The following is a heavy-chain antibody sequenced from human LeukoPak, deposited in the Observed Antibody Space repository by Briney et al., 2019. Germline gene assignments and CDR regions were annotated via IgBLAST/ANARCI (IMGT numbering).Heavy chain of an antibody. CDR2: TSYDGSNE. CDR1: GFTLSGYG. D-gene: IGHD3-22*01. CDR3: AKDHWTDSSGPHFDY. V-gene: IGHV3-30*18. J-gene: IGHJ4*02. Sequence: GGSLRLSCATSGFTLSGYGMHWVRQTPGEGLEWVAVTSYDGSNEYYADSVKGRFTVSRDDSRDTLYLQMNSLRPEDTAVYYCAKDHWTDSSGPHFDYWGQGTLVTVSS.